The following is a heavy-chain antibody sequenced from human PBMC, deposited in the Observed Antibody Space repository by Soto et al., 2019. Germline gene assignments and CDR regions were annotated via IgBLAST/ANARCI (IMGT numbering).Heavy chain of an antibody. V-gene: IGHV1-58*02. D-gene: IGHD3-10*01. CDR2: IVVGSGNT. CDR1: GCTVTSSA. Sequence: SVKVSCKASGCTVTSSAMQWVRQARGQRLEWIGWIVVGSGNTNYAQKFQERVTITRDMSTSTAYMELSSLRSEDTAVYYCAAEADYYGSGSYYSPHAFDIWGQGTMVTVSS. CDR3: AAEADYYGSGSYYSPHAFDI. J-gene: IGHJ3*02.